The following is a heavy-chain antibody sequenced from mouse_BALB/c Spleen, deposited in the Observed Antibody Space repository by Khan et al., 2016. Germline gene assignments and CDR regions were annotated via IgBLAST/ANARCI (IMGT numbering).Heavy chain of an antibody. CDR3: ARYGSSYFDY. D-gene: IGHD1-1*01. CDR1: GYSITSDYA. J-gene: IGHJ2*01. CDR2: ISYSGST. Sequence: EVELVESGPGLVKPSQSLSLTCTVTGYSITSDYAWNWIRQFPGNKLEWMGYISYSGSTSYNPSIKSRISITRDTSKNQFFLQLNSVTTEDTATYYCARYGSSYFDYWGQGTTLTVSS. V-gene: IGHV3-2*02.